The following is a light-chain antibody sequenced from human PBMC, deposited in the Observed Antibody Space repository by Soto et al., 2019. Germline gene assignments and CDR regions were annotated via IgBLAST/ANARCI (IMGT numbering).Light chain of an antibody. CDR1: QSISSY. CDR3: QQSYSTPWT. Sequence: DIQMTQSPSSLSASVGERVTITCRASQSISSYLNWYQQKPGKAPKFLIYGASSLQSGVPSRFSGSGSGTDLTLTISSLQPEDFATYYCQQSYSTPWTFGQGTKVDIK. V-gene: IGKV1-39*01. CDR2: GAS. J-gene: IGKJ1*01.